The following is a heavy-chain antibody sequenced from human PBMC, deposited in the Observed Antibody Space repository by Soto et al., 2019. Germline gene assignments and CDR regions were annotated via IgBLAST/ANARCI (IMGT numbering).Heavy chain of an antibody. CDR1: GGTFSSYA. CDR2: IIPIFGTA. D-gene: IGHD4-4*01. Sequence: QVQLVQSGAEVKKPGSSVKVSCTASGGTFSSYAISWVRQAPGQGLEWMGGIIPIFGTANYAQKFQGRVTITADESTSTAYMELSSLRSEDTAVYYCARDSDYSNYRNPYYFDYWGQGTLVTVSS. CDR3: ARDSDYSNYRNPYYFDY. V-gene: IGHV1-69*01. J-gene: IGHJ4*02.